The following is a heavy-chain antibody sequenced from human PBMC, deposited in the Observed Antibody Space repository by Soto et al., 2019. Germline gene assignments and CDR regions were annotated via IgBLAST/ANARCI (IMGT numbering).Heavy chain of an antibody. CDR1: GYVFTDYY. CDR3: ARGEAGYFYYGLDV. J-gene: IGHJ6*02. CDR2: INPHSGGT. V-gene: IGHV1-2*04. Sequence: QVQLVQSGAEVQKPGASAQVSCKAYGYVFTDYYIHWIRQAPGRGLEWMGWINPHSGGTKSAQKFQGWVTMTRDTSISTVYMELTRLRSDDTAVYYCARGEAGYFYYGLDVWGQGTTVTVSS.